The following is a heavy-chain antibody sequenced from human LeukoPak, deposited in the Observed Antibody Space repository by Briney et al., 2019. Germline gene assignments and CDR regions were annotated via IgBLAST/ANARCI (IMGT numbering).Heavy chain of an antibody. CDR3: ARQLDFWSGYFGY. CDR2: IYYSGST. D-gene: IGHD3-3*01. V-gene: IGHV4-39*01. CDR1: GGSISSSSYY. Sequence: PSETLSLTCTVSGGSISSSSYYWGWIRQPPGKGLEGIGSIYYSGSTYYNPSLKSRVTISVDTSKNQFSLKLSSVTAADTAVYYCARQLDFWSGYFGYWGQGTLVTVSS. J-gene: IGHJ4*02.